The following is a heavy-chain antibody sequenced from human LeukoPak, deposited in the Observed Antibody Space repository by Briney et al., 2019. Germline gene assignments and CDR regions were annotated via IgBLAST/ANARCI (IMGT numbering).Heavy chain of an antibody. D-gene: IGHD3-22*01. V-gene: IGHV4-38-2*02. Sequence: PSETLSLTCSVSGFSISSGYYWGWIRQPPGKGLEWIATIDQSGNTYYNPSLKSRVPISVDTSKNQFSLKLRSVTAADTAVYYCAHYDGSGYAFDIWGQGTRVTVSS. CDR2: IDQSGNT. J-gene: IGHJ3*02. CDR1: GFSISSGYY. CDR3: AHYDGSGYAFDI.